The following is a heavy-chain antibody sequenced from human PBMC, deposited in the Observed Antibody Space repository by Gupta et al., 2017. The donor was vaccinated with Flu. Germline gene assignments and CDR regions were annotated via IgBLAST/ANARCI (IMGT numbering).Heavy chain of an antibody. CDR1: GGSISSGGYY. D-gene: IGHD3-10*01. J-gene: IGHJ4*01. CDR3: ARRGSRSMGFHY. CDR2: IYYSGST. Sequence: QVQLQESGPGLVKPSQTLSLTCTVSGGSISSGGYYGSRSRRDPGKGLEWIGYIYYSGSTHYNPAVKSRVTISVDTSKSQFALKLRSVPAADTAVYYCARRGSRSMGFHYGRHGTLVTISS. V-gene: IGHV4-31*03.